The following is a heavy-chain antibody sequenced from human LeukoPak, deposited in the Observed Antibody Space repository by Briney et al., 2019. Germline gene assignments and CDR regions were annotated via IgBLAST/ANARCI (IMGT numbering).Heavy chain of an antibody. Sequence: GGSLRLSCAASGFTFSRYGMHWVRQAPGKGLEWVAVISYDGSNKYYADSVKGRFTISRDNSKNTLYLQMNGLRAEDTAVYYCARTRGYSYGTGYFDYWGQGTLVTVSS. CDR1: GFTFSRYG. CDR3: ARTRGYSYGTGYFDY. D-gene: IGHD5-18*01. V-gene: IGHV3-30*03. CDR2: ISYDGSNK. J-gene: IGHJ4*02.